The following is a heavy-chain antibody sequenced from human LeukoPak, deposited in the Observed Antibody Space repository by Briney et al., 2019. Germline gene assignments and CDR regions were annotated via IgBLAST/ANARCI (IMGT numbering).Heavy chain of an antibody. CDR2: INHSGST. D-gene: IGHD6-13*01. CDR3: ARGPQRIRAAAGPPEY. CDR1: GGSFSGYY. Sequence: SETLSLTCAVYGGSFSGYYWSWIRQPPGKGLEWIGEINHSGSTNYNPSLKSRVTISVDTSKNQFSLKLSSVTAADTAVYYCARGPQRIRAAAGPPEYWGQGTLVIVPP. J-gene: IGHJ4*02. V-gene: IGHV4-34*01.